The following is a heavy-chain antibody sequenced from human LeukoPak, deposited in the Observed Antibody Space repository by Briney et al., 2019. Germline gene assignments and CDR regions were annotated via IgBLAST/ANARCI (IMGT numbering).Heavy chain of an antibody. CDR1: GGTLSSYA. CDR3: ARETRSVTIFGVVIIEYYFDY. Sequence: SVKVSCKASGGTLSSYAISWVRQAPGQGLEWMGRIIPIFGTANYAQKFQGRVTITTDESTSTAYMELSSLRSEDTAVYYCARETRSVTIFGVVIIEYYFDYWGQGTLVTVSS. V-gene: IGHV1-69*05. J-gene: IGHJ4*02. D-gene: IGHD3-3*01. CDR2: IIPIFGTA.